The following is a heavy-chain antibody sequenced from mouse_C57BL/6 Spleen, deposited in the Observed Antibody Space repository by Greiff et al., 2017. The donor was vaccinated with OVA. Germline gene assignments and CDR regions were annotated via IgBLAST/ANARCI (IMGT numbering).Heavy chain of an antibody. Sequence: DVKLQESGGDLVKPGGSLKLSCAASGFTFSSYGMSWVRQTPDKRLEWVATISSGGSYTYYPDSVKGRFTISRDNAKNTLYLQLSSLKSEDTAMYYCARQDYYGSSFDYWGQGTTLTVSS. CDR2: ISSGGSYT. CDR1: GFTFSSYG. V-gene: IGHV5-6*02. CDR3: ARQDYYGSSFDY. D-gene: IGHD1-1*01. J-gene: IGHJ2*01.